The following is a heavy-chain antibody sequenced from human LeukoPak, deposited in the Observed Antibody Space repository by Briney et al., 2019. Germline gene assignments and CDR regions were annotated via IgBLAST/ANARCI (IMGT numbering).Heavy chain of an antibody. CDR3: AREGRAAAGTREYDY. V-gene: IGHV1-2*02. CDR2: INPNSGGT. D-gene: IGHD6-13*01. Sequence: ASVKVSCKASGYTFTGYYMHWVRQAPGQGLEWMGWINPNSGGTNYAQKFQGRVTMTRDTSISTAYMELSRLRSDDTAVYYCAREGRAAAGTREYDYWGQGTLVTVSS. J-gene: IGHJ4*02. CDR1: GYTFTGYY.